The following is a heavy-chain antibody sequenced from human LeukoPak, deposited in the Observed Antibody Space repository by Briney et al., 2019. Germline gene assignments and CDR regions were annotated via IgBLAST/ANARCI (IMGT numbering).Heavy chain of an antibody. CDR2: IYYSGST. CDR3: ASSNWFYDSSGPFDY. V-gene: IGHV4-30-4*01. D-gene: IGHD3-22*01. CDR1: GGSISSGDYY. J-gene: IGHJ4*02. Sequence: PSETLSLTCTVSGGSISSGDYYWSWIRQPPGKGLEWIGYIYYSGSTYYNPSLKSRVTISVDTSKNQFSLKLSSVTAADTAVYYCASSNWFYDSSGPFDYWGQGTQVTVSS.